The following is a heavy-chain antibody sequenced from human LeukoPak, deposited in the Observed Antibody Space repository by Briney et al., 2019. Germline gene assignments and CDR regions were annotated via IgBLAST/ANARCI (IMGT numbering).Heavy chain of an antibody. D-gene: IGHD3-9*01. CDR1: GFTFSSYS. CDR2: ISSSSSTI. J-gene: IGHJ6*03. Sequence: PGGSLRLSCAASGFTFSSYSMNWVRQAPGKGLEWVSYISSSSSTIYYADSVKGRFTISRDNAKNSLYLQMNSLRAEDTAVYYCARDDQNYDILTGYYYYYMDVWGKGTTVTVS. V-gene: IGHV3-48*01. CDR3: ARDDQNYDILTGYYYYYMDV.